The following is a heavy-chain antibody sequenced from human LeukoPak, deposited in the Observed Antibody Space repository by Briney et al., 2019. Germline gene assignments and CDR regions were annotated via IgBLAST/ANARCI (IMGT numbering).Heavy chain of an antibody. CDR2: IYYSGST. Sequence: PSETLSLTCTVSGGSISRYYWSWIRQPPGKGLEWIGYIYYSGSTNYNPSLKSRVTISVDTSKNQFSLKLSSVTAADTAVYYCATHSGSYFGDAFDIWGQGTMVTVSS. D-gene: IGHD1-26*01. V-gene: IGHV4-59*01. CDR3: ATHSGSYFGDAFDI. CDR1: GGSISRYY. J-gene: IGHJ3*02.